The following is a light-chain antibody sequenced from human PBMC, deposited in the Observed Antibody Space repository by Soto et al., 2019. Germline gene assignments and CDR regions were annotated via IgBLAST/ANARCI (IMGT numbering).Light chain of an antibody. V-gene: IGKV1-5*01. CDR2: DAS. CDR1: QSINRW. J-gene: IGKJ5*01. CDR3: QQFHSFPIT. Sequence: DIQMTQSPSTLSASAGDRVTITCRASQSINRWLAWYQQKPGKAPKLLINDASSLEIGVPSRFSGSGSGTEFTLTIRSLQPDDFATYSCQQFHSFPITFGQGTRLDVK.